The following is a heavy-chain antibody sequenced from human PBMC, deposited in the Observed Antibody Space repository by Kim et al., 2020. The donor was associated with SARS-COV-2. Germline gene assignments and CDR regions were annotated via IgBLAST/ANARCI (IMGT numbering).Heavy chain of an antibody. J-gene: IGHJ5*02. D-gene: IGHD6-13*01. CDR1: GFTFSSYA. CDR3: AKDTRVIAAAGRFDP. V-gene: IGHV3-23*01. Sequence: GGSLRLSCAASGFTFSSYAMSWVRQAPGKGLEWVSAINGSGGSTYYADSVKGRFTISRDNSKNTLYLQMNSLRAEDTAVYYCAKDTRVIAAAGRFDPWGQGTLVTVSS. CDR2: INGSGGST.